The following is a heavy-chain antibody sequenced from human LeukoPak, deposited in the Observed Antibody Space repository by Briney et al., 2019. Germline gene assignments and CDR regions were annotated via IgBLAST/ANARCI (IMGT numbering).Heavy chain of an antibody. V-gene: IGHV3-23*01. J-gene: IGHJ4*02. Sequence: PGGSLRLSCAASGFTFSSYAMSWARQAPGKGLEWVSAISGSGGSTYYADSVKGRFTISKDNSKNTLYLQMNSLRAEDTAVYYCAKSPHENIVVVTAMAFDYWGQGALVTVSS. CDR1: GFTFSSYA. CDR3: AKSPHENIVVVTAMAFDY. D-gene: IGHD2-21*02. CDR2: ISGSGGST.